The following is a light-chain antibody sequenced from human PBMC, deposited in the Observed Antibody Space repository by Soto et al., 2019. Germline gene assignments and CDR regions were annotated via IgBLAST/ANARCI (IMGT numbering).Light chain of an antibody. CDR2: EVS. CDR3: ISYAGSNLLYV. Sequence: QSVLTQPPSASGSPGQSVTISCTGPSSDVGGYNYVSWYQQHPGKAPKLMIYEVSKRPSGVPDRFSGSKSGNTASLTVSGLQAEDEADYYCISYAGSNLLYVFGTGTKLTVL. CDR1: SSDVGGYNY. V-gene: IGLV2-8*01. J-gene: IGLJ1*01.